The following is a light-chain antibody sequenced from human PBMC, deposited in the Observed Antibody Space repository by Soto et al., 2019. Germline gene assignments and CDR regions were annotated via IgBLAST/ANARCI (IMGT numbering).Light chain of an antibody. CDR1: QDISNY. V-gene: IGKV1-33*01. J-gene: IGKJ4*01. CDR3: QQYDYLPLT. Sequence: DLQMTQSPSSLSASVGDRVTITCQASQDISNYLNWYQQKPGKAPKLLIYDASKLETGVPSRFSGSGSGTDFTFTISSLQPEDIATYYCQQYDYLPLTFGGGTKVEIK. CDR2: DAS.